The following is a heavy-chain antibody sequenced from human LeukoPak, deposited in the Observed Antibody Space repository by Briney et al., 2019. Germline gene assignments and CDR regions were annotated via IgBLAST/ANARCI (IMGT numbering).Heavy chain of an antibody. CDR2: MNPNSGNT. CDR1: GYTFTIYD. Sequence: GASVTVSCKASGYTFTIYDINWVRQTTGQGLEWMGWMNPNSGNTGYAQKFQGRVTITGNTSLTTAYMELSSLRSEDTAVYYCARRQYGSGSPLYYWGQGTLVTVSS. V-gene: IGHV1-8*01. CDR3: ARRQYGSGSPLYY. J-gene: IGHJ4*02. D-gene: IGHD3-10*01.